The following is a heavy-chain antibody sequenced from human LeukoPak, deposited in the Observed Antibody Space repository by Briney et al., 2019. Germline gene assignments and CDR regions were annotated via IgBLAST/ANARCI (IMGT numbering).Heavy chain of an antibody. D-gene: IGHD3-22*01. V-gene: IGHV3-7*01. CDR2: IQPDGSEG. CDR1: GFTFSSKW. CDR3: ARVRYGGSGYYSIFDY. J-gene: IGHJ4*02. Sequence: PGGSLRLSCAASGFTFSSKWMSWVRQAPGKGLEWVGNIQPDGSEGYPVDSVKGRFTISRDNAKNSLYLQMNSLRAEDTAVYYCARVRYGGSGYYSIFDYWGQGTLVTVPS.